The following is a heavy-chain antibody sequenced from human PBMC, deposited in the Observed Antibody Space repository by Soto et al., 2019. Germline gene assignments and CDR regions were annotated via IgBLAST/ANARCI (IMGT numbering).Heavy chain of an antibody. Sequence: EVQLVESGGGLVQPGRSLRLSCAASGFTFDDYAMHWVRQAPGKGLEWVSGISWNSGSICYADSVKCRFTISRDNAKNSLYLQMNSLRAEDTALYYCAKDAITMVRGVISYYGMDVWGQGTTVTVSS. CDR1: GFTFDDYA. V-gene: IGHV3-9*01. D-gene: IGHD3-10*01. J-gene: IGHJ6*02. CDR2: ISWNSGSI. CDR3: AKDAITMVRGVISYYGMDV.